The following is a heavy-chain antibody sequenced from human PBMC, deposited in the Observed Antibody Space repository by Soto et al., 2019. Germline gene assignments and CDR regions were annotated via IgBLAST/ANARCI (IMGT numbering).Heavy chain of an antibody. V-gene: IGHV4-61*01. Sequence: QVQLQESGPGLVKPSETLSLTCTVSGGSVSSGSYYWSWIRQPPGKGLEWIGYIYYSGSTNYNPSLKSRVTISVDTSKNQFSLKLSSATAADTAVYYCARDRTVTTDGYYYGMDVWGQGTTVTVSS. CDR1: GGSVSSGSYY. D-gene: IGHD4-17*01. J-gene: IGHJ6*02. CDR2: IYYSGST. CDR3: ARDRTVTTDGYYYGMDV.